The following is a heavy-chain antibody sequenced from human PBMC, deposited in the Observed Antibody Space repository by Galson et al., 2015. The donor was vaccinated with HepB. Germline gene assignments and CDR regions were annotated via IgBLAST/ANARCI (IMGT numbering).Heavy chain of an antibody. CDR2: IYYSGST. CDR3: ARHRRYGDYEGGIYYFDY. V-gene: IGHV4-39*01. J-gene: IGHJ4*02. Sequence: SETLSLTCTVSGGSISSSSYYWGWIRQPPGKGLEWIGSIYYSGSTYYNPSLKSRVTISVDTFKNQFSLKLSSVTAADTAVYYCARHRRYGDYEGGIYYFDYWGQGTLVTVSS. D-gene: IGHD4-17*01. CDR1: GGSISSSSYY.